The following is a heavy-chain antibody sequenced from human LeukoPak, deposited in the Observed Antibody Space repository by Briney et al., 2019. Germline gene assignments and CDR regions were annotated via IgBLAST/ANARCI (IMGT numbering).Heavy chain of an antibody. CDR2: IYYSGST. J-gene: IGHJ3*02. CDR3: AKETIRARAFDI. V-gene: IGHV4-30-4*01. Sequence: PSQTLSLTCTVSGGSISSGDYCWSWIRQPPGKGLEWIGYIYYSGSTYYNPSLKSRVTISVDTSKNQFSLKLSSVTAADTAVYYCAKETIRARAFDIWGQGTMVTVSS. CDR1: GGSISSGDYC. D-gene: IGHD1-1*01.